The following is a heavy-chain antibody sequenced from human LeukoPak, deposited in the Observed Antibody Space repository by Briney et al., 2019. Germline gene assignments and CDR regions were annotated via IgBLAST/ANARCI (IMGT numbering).Heavy chain of an antibody. Sequence: PGGSLRLSCAASGFTFSSYAMHWVRQAPGKGLEYVSAISSNGGSTYYANSVKGRFTISRDNSKNTLYLQMGSLRAEDMAVYYCARYSGSYGARYFDYWGQGTLVTVSS. D-gene: IGHD1-26*01. CDR2: ISSNGGST. J-gene: IGHJ4*02. V-gene: IGHV3-64*01. CDR3: ARYSGSYGARYFDY. CDR1: GFTFSSYA.